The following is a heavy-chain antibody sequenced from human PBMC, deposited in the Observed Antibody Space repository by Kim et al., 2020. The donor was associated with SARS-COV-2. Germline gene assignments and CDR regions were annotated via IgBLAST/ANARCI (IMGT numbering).Heavy chain of an antibody. J-gene: IGHJ4*02. CDR2: ISSSRSYI. CDR1: GFTFSSYS. CDR3: ARDPGWNYVY. D-gene: IGHD1-7*01. V-gene: IGHV3-21*01. Sequence: GGSLRLSCAASGFTFSSYSMNWVSHAPGKGLEWVSSISSSRSYIYHVDSVKGPSTTTRHNATNSLYLQMNSLRAEETAVYYCARDPGWNYVYWGQGTLV.